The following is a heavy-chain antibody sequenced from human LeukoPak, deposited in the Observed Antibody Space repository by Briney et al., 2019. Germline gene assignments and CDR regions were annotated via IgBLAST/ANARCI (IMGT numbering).Heavy chain of an antibody. D-gene: IGHD6-6*01. Sequence: PSETLSLTCTVSGGSISSSSYYWGWIRQPPRKGLEWIGSIYYSGSTYYNPSLKSRVTISVDTSKNQFSLKLSSVTAADTAVYYCATARSIAAQAYYFDYWGQGTLVTVSS. J-gene: IGHJ4*02. CDR2: IYYSGST. V-gene: IGHV4-39*01. CDR3: ATARSIAAQAYYFDY. CDR1: GGSISSSSYY.